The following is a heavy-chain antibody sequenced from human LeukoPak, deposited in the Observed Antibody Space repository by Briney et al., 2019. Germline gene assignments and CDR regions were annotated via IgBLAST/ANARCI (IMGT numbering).Heavy chain of an antibody. V-gene: IGHV3-64D*09. Sequence: GGPLRLSCSASGFPFSRYPMHWVRQAPGKGLEYVSAISGNGGSTYYADSVKGRFTISRDNSKNTLYLQMSSLRTEDTAIYYCVKAQYDFWSGLGYWGQGTLVTVSS. CDR1: GFPFSRYP. J-gene: IGHJ4*02. CDR3: VKAQYDFWSGLGY. CDR2: ISGNGGST. D-gene: IGHD3-3*01.